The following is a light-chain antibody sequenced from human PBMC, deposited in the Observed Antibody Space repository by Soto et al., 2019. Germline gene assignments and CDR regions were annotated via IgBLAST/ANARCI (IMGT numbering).Light chain of an antibody. J-gene: IGKJ1*01. CDR1: QSISSY. CDR3: QQSYSTLRT. Sequence: DIQMTQSPSSLSASVGDRVTITCRASQSISSYLNWYQQKPGKAPKLLIYAASSLQSGVPSRFSGSGSGTDFTLTISSLRPEDFATYYCQQSYSTLRTFGHGTKVDIK. V-gene: IGKV1-39*01. CDR2: AAS.